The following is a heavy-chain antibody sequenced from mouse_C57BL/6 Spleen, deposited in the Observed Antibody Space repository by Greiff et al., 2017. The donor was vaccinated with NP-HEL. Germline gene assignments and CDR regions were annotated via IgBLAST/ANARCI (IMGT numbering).Heavy chain of an antibody. CDR3: ARDGSNYGWYFDV. Sequence: EVHLVESGPGLVKPSPSLSLTCSVTGYSITSGYYWNWIRQFPGNKLEWMGYISYDGSNNYNPSLKNRISITRDTSKNQFFLKLNSVTTEDTATYYCARDGSNYGWYFDVWGTGTTVTVSS. J-gene: IGHJ1*03. D-gene: IGHD2-5*01. CDR1: GYSITSGYY. CDR2: ISYDGSN. V-gene: IGHV3-6*01.